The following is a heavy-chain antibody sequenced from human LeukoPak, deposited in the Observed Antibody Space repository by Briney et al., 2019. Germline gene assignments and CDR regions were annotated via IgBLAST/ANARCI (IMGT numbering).Heavy chain of an antibody. CDR3: ARERDDYGDYYYYMDV. CDR2: IYPGDSDT. J-gene: IGHJ6*03. CDR1: GYSFTSYW. D-gene: IGHD4-17*01. Sequence: GESLKISCKGSGYSFTSYWIGWVRQMPGKGLEWMGIIYPGDSDTRYSPSFQGQVTISADKSISTAYLQWSSLKAADTAVYYCARERDDYGDYYYYMDVWGKGTTVTVSS. V-gene: IGHV5-51*01.